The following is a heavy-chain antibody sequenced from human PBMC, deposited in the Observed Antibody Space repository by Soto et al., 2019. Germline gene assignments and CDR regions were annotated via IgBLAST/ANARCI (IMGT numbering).Heavy chain of an antibody. CDR2: VYYTGST. J-gene: IGHJ4*02. V-gene: IGHV4-59*01. CDR1: GSSMSSYY. D-gene: IGHD3-16*01. CDR3: ARTRMIESWIDY. Sequence: SSTLALTCNVSGSSMSSYYWSWIRKPPGKGLEWIGYVYYTGSTLYNPSLKSLVSISVDMSKKELSLRLSSVTAADTAVYYCARTRMIESWIDYWGQGTPVTVSS.